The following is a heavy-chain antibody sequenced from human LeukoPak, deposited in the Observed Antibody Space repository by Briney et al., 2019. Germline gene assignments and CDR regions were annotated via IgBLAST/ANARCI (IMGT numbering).Heavy chain of an antibody. D-gene: IGHD1-26*01. CDR2: ISYDGSNK. J-gene: IGHJ3*02. CDR3: ARPQWELGIGAFDI. V-gene: IGHV3-30-3*01. Sequence: SGGSLRLSCAASGFTFSSYAMHWVRQAPGKGLEWVAVISYDGSNKYYADSVKGRFTISRDNSKNTPYLQMNSLRAEDTAVYYCARPQWELGIGAFDIWGQGTMVTVSS. CDR1: GFTFSSYA.